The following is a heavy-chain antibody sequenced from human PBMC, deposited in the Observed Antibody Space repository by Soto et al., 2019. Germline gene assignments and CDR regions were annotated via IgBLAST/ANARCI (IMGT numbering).Heavy chain of an antibody. CDR1: RFTFSNYG. V-gene: IGHV3-33*01. CDR2: IWYDGSNK. J-gene: IGHJ6*02. CDR3: ARDHIPGRAVAIYGMDV. D-gene: IGHD6-19*01. Sequence: PGGSLRLSCAACRFTFSNYGMHWVRQAPGKGLEWVAVIWYDGSNKYYADSVKGRFTISRDNSKNTLYLQMNSLRAEDTAVYYCARDHIPGRAVAIYGMDVWGQGTTVTVSS.